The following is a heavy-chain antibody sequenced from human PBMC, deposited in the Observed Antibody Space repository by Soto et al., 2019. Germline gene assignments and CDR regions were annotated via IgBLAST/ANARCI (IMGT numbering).Heavy chain of an antibody. CDR2: IYYSGST. CDR1: GVSISGGCYY. CDR3: ARGGDGYNLGY. D-gene: IGHD5-12*01. Sequence: PSETLSLTCTFGGVSISGGCYYWSWIRQHPGKGLEWIGYIYYSGSTYYNPSLKSRVTISVDTSKNQFSLKLSSVTAADTAVYYCARGGDGYNLGYWGQGTLVTVSS. J-gene: IGHJ4*02. V-gene: IGHV4-31*03.